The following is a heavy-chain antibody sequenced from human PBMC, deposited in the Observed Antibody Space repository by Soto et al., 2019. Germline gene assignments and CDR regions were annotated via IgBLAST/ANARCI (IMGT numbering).Heavy chain of an antibody. CDR2: ISSFSNYM. J-gene: IGHJ4*02. Sequence: GGSLRLSCAVSGFTFNSYSMNWVRQAPGKGLEWVSSISSFSNYMYYTDSVKGRFTISRDNARNSLYLQMNSLRAEDTAVYYCASAVWFGDDYWGQGTLVTVSS. CDR1: GFTFNSYS. V-gene: IGHV3-21*01. CDR3: ASAVWFGDDY. D-gene: IGHD3-10*01.